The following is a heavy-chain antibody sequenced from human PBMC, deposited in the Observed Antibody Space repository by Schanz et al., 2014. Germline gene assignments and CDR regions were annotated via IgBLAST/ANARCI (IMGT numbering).Heavy chain of an antibody. J-gene: IGHJ3*01. CDR1: GFTVNTNY. Sequence: EVQLLESGGGLIQPGGSLRLSCAVSGFTVNTNYMSWVRQAPGKGLEWISSMYINSGSTQYADSVKGRFTISRDNTKNTLFLQMNSLRPEDTALYFCARDEGRDGYNLAFDVWGQGTLVTVSS. D-gene: IGHD5-12*01. V-gene: IGHV3-53*01. CDR3: ARDEGRDGYNLAFDV. CDR2: MYINSGST.